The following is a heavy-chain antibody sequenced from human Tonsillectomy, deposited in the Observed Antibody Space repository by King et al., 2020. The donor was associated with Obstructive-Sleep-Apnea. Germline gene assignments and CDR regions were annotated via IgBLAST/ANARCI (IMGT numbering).Heavy chain of an antibody. V-gene: IGHV3-43*01. Sequence: VQLVESGGVVVQPGGSLRLSCAASGFTFDDYTMHCVRQAPGRGLEWVSLISWDGGSTYYADSVKGRFTISRDNSKNSLYLQMNSRRTEDTALYYCAKSTVPHYYFYGMDVWGQGTTVTVSS. D-gene: IGHD4-17*01. CDR2: ISWDGGST. CDR1: GFTFDDYT. CDR3: AKSTVPHYYFYGMDV. J-gene: IGHJ6*02.